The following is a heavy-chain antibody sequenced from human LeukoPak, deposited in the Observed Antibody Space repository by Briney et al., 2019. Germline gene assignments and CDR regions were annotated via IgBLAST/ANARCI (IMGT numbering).Heavy chain of an antibody. CDR1: GYTFTSYG. CDR3: ARDLITMVRGVITEYNWFDP. D-gene: IGHD3-10*01. Sequence: ASVKVSCKASGYTFTSYGISWVRQAPGQGLEWMGWISAYNGNTNYAQKLQGRVTMTTDTSTSTAYMELRSLRSDDTAVYYCARDLITMVRGVITEYNWFDPRGQGTLVTVSS. CDR2: ISAYNGNT. J-gene: IGHJ5*02. V-gene: IGHV1-18*04.